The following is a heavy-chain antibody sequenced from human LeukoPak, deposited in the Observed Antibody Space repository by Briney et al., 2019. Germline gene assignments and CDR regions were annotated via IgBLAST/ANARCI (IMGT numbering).Heavy chain of an antibody. CDR2: IYYSGST. CDR1: GGSISSYY. D-gene: IGHD3-16*02. CDR3: ARDENGYVWGSFRA. J-gene: IGHJ5*02. V-gene: IGHV4-39*07. Sequence: SETLSLTCTVSGGSISSYYWGWIRQPPGKGLEWIGNIYYSGSTYYNPSLESRVTMSLDTSKNQFSLKLSSVTAADTAVYYCARDENGYVWGSFRAWGQGTLVTVSS.